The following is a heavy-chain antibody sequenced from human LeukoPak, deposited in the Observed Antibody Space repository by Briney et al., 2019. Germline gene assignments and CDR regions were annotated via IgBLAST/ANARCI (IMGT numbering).Heavy chain of an antibody. CDR2: ISYDGSNK. CDR3: AKEGGRRDGYNFAY. D-gene: IGHD5-24*01. J-gene: IGHJ4*02. V-gene: IGHV3-30-3*01. Sequence: PGRSLRLSCAASGFTFSSYAMHWVRQAPGKGLEWVAVISYDGSNKYYADSVKGRFTISRDNSKNTLYLQMNSLRAEDTAVYYCAKEGGRRDGYNFAYWGQGTLVTVSS. CDR1: GFTFSSYA.